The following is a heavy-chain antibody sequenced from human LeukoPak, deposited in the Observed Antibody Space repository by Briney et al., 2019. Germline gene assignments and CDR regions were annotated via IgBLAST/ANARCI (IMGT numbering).Heavy chain of an antibody. CDR1: GGSISGYY. D-gene: IGHD3-10*01. Sequence: SETLSLTCTVSGGSISGYYWSWIRQPPGKGLEWIGYIYYSGSTNYNPSLKSRVTISVDTSKNQFSLKLSSVTAADTAVYYCARQWRGDFDYWGQGTLVTVSS. CDR3: ARQWRGDFDY. CDR2: IYYSGST. J-gene: IGHJ4*02. V-gene: IGHV4-59*08.